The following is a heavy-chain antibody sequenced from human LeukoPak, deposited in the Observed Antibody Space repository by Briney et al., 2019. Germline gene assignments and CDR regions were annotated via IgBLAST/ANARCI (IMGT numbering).Heavy chain of an antibody. CDR1: GDTFSSYA. CDR2: IIPIFGTA. CDR3: ARDAPGYSSSWQNFDY. Sequence: GASVKVSCKASGDTFSSYAISWVRQAPGQGLEWMGRIIPIFGTANYAQKFQGRVTITTDESTSTAYMELSSLRSEDTAVYYCARDAPGYSSSWQNFDYWGQGTLVTVSS. V-gene: IGHV1-69*05. D-gene: IGHD6-13*01. J-gene: IGHJ4*02.